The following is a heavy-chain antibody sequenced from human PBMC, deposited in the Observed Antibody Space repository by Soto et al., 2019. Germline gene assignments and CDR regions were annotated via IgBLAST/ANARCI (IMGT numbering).Heavy chain of an antibody. V-gene: IGHV4-39*01. D-gene: IGHD2-15*01. J-gene: IGHJ6*02. Sequence: QLQLQESGPGLIKPSETLSLSYTVFGGSFSSSSHYWGWIRQPPGKGLEWLGTMFYFGSTYYNTSLESRVTISVDPSKNQFSLKLSSVTAADTAVYYCARHHIYCTGGSCYLQAYHYYGLDVWGQGTTVTVSS. CDR1: GGSFSSSSHY. CDR2: MFYFGST. CDR3: ARHHIYCTGGSCYLQAYHYYGLDV.